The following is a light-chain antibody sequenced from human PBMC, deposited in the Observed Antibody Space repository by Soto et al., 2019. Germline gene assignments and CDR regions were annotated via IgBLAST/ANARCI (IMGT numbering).Light chain of an antibody. J-gene: IGKJ1*01. CDR2: KAS. V-gene: IGKV1-5*03. Sequence: DIQMTQSPSTLSASVEDRVTITCRASQSIGDLLAWYQQKPGEAPKVLIYKASYLESGVPSRFSGSGSGTEFSLTISSMQPGDLATYYCQRYSDFSVTFGQGTTV. CDR3: QRYSDFSVT. CDR1: QSIGDL.